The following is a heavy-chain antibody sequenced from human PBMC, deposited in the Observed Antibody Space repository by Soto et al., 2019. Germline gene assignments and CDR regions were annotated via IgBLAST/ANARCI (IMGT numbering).Heavy chain of an antibody. V-gene: IGHV3-23*01. Sequence: GGSLRLSCAASGFTFSSYAVSWARQTPGKGLEWVATISASGAYTYYADSVKGRFTISRDNSKNTLYLQMRSLRAGDTATYYCAKEVIAARPYYFDYWGQGTLVTVSS. CDR1: GFTFSSYA. D-gene: IGHD6-6*01. J-gene: IGHJ4*02. CDR2: ISASGAYT. CDR3: AKEVIAARPYYFDY.